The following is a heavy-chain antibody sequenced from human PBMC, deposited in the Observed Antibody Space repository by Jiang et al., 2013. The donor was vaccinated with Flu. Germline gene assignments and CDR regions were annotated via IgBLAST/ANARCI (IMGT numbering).Heavy chain of an antibody. CDR2: IYHSGST. V-gene: IGHV4-38-2*02. D-gene: IGHD5-18*01. Sequence: GSGLVKPSETLSLTCTVSGYSISSGYYWGWIRQPPGKGLEWIGSIYHSGSTYYNPSLKSRVTISVDTSKNQFSLKLSSVTAADTAVYYCARVDTAMVMSTYYFDY. CDR3: ARVDTAMVMSTYYFDY. J-gene: IGHJ4*01. CDR1: GYSISSGYY.